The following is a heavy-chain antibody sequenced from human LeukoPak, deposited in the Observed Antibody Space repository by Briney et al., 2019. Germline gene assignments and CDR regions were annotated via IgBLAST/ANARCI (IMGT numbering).Heavy chain of an antibody. Sequence: AGTLSLTCTVSGGSISSYYWSWIRQSAGKGLEWIGRIYSSRNTNYNPSLGNTKYNPSLTSRVTISVDKSKNQFSLKVTSVTAADTAVYYCARVVVGATTGYYFDYWGQGTLVPVSS. D-gene: IGHD1-26*01. V-gene: IGHV4-4*07. J-gene: IGHJ4*02. CDR2: IYSSRNTNYNPSLGNT. CDR1: GGSISSYY. CDR3: ARVVVGATTGYYFDY.